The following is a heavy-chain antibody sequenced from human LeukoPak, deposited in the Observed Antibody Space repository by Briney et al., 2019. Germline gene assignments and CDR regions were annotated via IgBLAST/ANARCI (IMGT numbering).Heavy chain of an antibody. V-gene: IGHV3-23*01. D-gene: IGHD5-24*01. Sequence: GGSLRLSCAVSGFTFRDYVMTWVRQAPGKELEWVSTINVGGRTDYADSVKGRFTISRDNSNNTLYLQLSSLRVDDTAVYYCAKDVPSMAAPLDHWGPRALVTVSS. J-gene: IGHJ4*02. CDR1: GFTFRDYV. CDR3: AKDVPSMAAPLDH. CDR2: INVGGRT.